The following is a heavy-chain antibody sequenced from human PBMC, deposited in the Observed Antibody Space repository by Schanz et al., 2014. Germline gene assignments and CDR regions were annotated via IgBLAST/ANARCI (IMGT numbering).Heavy chain of an antibody. D-gene: IGHD3-10*01. CDR3: AKDPYGSGNHYTY. V-gene: IGHV3-23*04. Sequence: EVQLVESGGGLVQPGGSLRLSCAASGFNFRSYPMSWVHQAPGKGLEWVSAISASGGSTYYADSVKGRFTISRDNSKNTLYVQLNSLRAEDTAVYYCAKDPYGSGNHYTYWGRGALVSVSS. CDR2: ISASGGST. J-gene: IGHJ4*02. CDR1: GFNFRSYP.